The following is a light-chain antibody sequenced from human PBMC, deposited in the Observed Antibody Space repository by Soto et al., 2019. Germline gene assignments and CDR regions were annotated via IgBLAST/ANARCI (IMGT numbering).Light chain of an antibody. J-gene: IGLJ3*02. V-gene: IGLV2-8*01. Sequence: QLVLTQPPSASGSPGQSVTISCTGTSSDVGGYNYVSWYQQHPGKAPKLMIYEVTKRPSGIPDRFSGSKSGNTASLTVSGLLAEDEADYYCSSYAGSNNLVFGGGTKLTVL. CDR2: EVT. CDR3: SSYAGSNNLV. CDR1: SSDVGGYNY.